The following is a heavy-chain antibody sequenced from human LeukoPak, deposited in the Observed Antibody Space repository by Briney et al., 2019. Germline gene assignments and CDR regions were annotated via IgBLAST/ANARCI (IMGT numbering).Heavy chain of an antibody. CDR2: IYTGGST. D-gene: IGHD3-22*01. CDR1: GFSVSNNY. Sequence: GGSLRLSCAASGFSVSNNYMSWVRQAPGQGLEWVSVIYTGGSTHYADSVKGRFIISRDNSKNTVYLQMNSLRADDTAMYFCARRAGALYYYDTSGPFDHWGRGTLVTVSS. CDR3: ARRAGALYYYDTSGPFDH. V-gene: IGHV3-53*01. J-gene: IGHJ4*02.